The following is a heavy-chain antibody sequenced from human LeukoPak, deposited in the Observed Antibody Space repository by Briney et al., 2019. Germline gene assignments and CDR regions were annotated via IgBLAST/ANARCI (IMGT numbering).Heavy chain of an antibody. CDR1: GDSLSTYY. Sequence: SETLSLTCTVSGDSLSTYYWIWIRQPPGKGLEYIGYVYYTGSTNYNPSLKSRVTISVDTSKNQFSLKLSSVTAADTAVYYCARVYGGGYDFRGAFDIWGQGTMVTVSS. V-gene: IGHV4-59*01. J-gene: IGHJ3*02. CDR2: VYYTGST. D-gene: IGHD5-12*01. CDR3: ARVYGGGYDFRGAFDI.